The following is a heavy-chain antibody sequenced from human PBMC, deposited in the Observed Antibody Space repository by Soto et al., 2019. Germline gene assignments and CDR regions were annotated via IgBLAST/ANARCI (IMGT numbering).Heavy chain of an antibody. CDR3: AKSRYSDSSGDFYDY. CDR1: AFTFNNYA. Sequence: EVQLLESGGGLVQPGGSLSLSCTASAFTFNNYAMSWVRQAPGKGLEWVSGIGGSGRTTYYADSVKGRFTISRDNSNNTLFLQMNSLRAEDTAVYYCAKSRYSDSSGDFYDYWGQGTLVTVSS. D-gene: IGHD3-22*01. V-gene: IGHV3-23*01. CDR2: IGGSGRTT. J-gene: IGHJ4*02.